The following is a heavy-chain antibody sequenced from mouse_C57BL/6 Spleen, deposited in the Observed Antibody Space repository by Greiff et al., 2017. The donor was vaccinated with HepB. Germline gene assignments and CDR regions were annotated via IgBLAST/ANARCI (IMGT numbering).Heavy chain of an antibody. CDR2: IYPGSGST. CDR1: GYTFTSYW. Sequence: VQLQQPGAELVKPGASVKMSCKASGYTFTSYWITWVKQRPGQGLEWIGDIYPGSGSTNYNEKFKSKATLTVDKSSSTAYMQLSSLTSEDSAVYYCARGGTTTVVATDFDYWGQGTTLTVSS. D-gene: IGHD1-1*01. CDR3: ARGGTTTVVATDFDY. J-gene: IGHJ2*01. V-gene: IGHV1-55*01.